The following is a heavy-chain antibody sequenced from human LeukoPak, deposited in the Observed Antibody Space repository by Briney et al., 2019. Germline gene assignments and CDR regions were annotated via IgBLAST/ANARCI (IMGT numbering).Heavy chain of an antibody. D-gene: IGHD3-10*01. CDR1: VYTFTSYG. CDR3: VRNGSYYGDAFDI. CDR2: IGAYNGYT. J-gene: IGHJ3*02. Sequence: GSSVKVSCKASVYTFTSYGISWVRQAPGQGLEWMGWIGAYNGYTNYAQKLQGRVTMTTDTSTTTAYMELGSLRSDDTAVYYCVRNGSYYGDAFDIWGHGTMVTVSS. V-gene: IGHV1-18*01.